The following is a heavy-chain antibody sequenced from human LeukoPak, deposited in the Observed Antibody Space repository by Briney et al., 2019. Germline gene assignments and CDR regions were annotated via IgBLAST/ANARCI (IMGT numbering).Heavy chain of an antibody. V-gene: IGHV3-7*01. D-gene: IGHD3-3*01. Sequence: GGSLRLSCAASGFTFSSYWMSWVRQAPGKGLEWVANIKQDGSEKYYVDSVKGRFTISRDNAKNSLYLQMNSLRAEDTAVYYCARGGGSDFWSGYIRWIFGYWGQGTLVTVSS. CDR3: ARGGGSDFWSGYIRWIFGY. J-gene: IGHJ4*02. CDR2: IKQDGSEK. CDR1: GFTFSSYW.